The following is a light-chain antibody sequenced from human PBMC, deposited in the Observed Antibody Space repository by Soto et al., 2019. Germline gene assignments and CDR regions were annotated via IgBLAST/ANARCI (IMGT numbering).Light chain of an antibody. CDR3: ASYTTSHTRV. V-gene: IGLV2-14*01. CDR2: EVN. CDR1: DSDIGAYNH. J-gene: IGLJ3*02. Sequence: QSALTQPASISGSPGQTITMSCTGSDSDIGAYNHVSWYQHHPGKAPKLIIFEVNNQPSGVSHRFSGSKSANTASLTISGLQADDEADYYCASYTTSHTRVFGGGTKLTVL.